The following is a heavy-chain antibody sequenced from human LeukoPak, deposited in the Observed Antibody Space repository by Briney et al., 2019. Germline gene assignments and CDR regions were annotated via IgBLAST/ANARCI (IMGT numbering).Heavy chain of an antibody. D-gene: IGHD3-22*01. CDR2: IGISSGNT. V-gene: IGHV3-48*01. CDR1: GFTFSSYS. J-gene: IGHJ6*02. Sequence: GGSLRLSCAASGFTFSSYSMNWVRQAPGKGLEWISYIGISSGNTKYADSVKGRFTISGDKAKNSLYLQMNSPRAEDTAVYYCARELTYYYDSSGYRPSLYYYYYGMDVWGQGTTVTVSS. CDR3: ARELTYYYDSSGYRPSLYYYYYGMDV.